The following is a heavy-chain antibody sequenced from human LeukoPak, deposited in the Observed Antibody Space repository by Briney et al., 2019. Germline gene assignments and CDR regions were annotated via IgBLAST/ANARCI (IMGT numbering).Heavy chain of an antibody. V-gene: IGHV3-48*03. CDR2: ISSSGSTI. D-gene: IGHD1-26*01. CDR1: GFTFSSYG. CDR3: ARNPVGATRGYFDY. Sequence: PGGSLRLSCAASGFTFSSYGMNWVRQAPGKGLEWVSYISSSGSTIYYADSVKGRFTISRDNAKNSLYLQMNSLRAEDTAVYYCARNPVGATRGYFDYWGQGTLVTVPS. J-gene: IGHJ4*02.